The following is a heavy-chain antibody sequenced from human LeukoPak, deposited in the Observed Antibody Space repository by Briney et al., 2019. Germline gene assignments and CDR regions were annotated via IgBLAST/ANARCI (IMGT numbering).Heavy chain of an antibody. J-gene: IGHJ4*02. V-gene: IGHV4-59*01. CDR3: ARSYSSSSGFDY. Sequence: SETLSLTCTVSGGSISSYYWSWIRQPPGKGLEWIGYIYYSGSTNYNPSFKSRVTISVDTSKNQFSLKLSSVTAADTAVYYCARSYSSSSGFDYWGQGTLVTVSS. D-gene: IGHD6-6*01. CDR2: IYYSGST. CDR1: GGSISSYY.